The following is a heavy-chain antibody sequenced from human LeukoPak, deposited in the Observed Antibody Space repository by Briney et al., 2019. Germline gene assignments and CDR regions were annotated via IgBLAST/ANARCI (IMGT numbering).Heavy chain of an antibody. V-gene: IGHV1-8*02. CDR1: GGTFSSYA. D-gene: IGHD3-22*01. J-gene: IGHJ4*02. CDR3: ARVAGYYDSSGYYGY. Sequence: GASVKVSCKASGGTFSSYAISWVRQAPGQGLEWMGWMNPNSGNTGYAQKFQGRVTMTRNTSISTAYMELSSLRSEDTAVYYCARVAGYYDSSGYYGYWGQGTLVTVFS. CDR2: MNPNSGNT.